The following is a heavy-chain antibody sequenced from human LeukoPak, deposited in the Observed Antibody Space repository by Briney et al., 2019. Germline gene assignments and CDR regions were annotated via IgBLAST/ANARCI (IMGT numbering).Heavy chain of an antibody. CDR3: AREGDGGYSYGLVLV. CDR1: GYSISSGYY. D-gene: IGHD5-18*01. CDR2: IYHSGST. J-gene: IGHJ4*02. V-gene: IGHV4-38-2*02. Sequence: PSEALSLTCTVSGYSISSGYYWGWIRQPPGKGLEWIGSIYHSGSTYYNPSLKSRVTISVDTSKNQFSLKLSSVTAADTAVYYCAREGDGGYSYGLVLVWGQGTLVTVSS.